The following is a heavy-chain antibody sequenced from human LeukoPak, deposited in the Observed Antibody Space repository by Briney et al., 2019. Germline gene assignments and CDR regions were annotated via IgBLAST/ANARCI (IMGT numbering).Heavy chain of an antibody. CDR3: AKASGYDWGPFDY. CDR2: INWNGETI. CDR1: GFTFDDFG. Sequence: GGSLRLSCATSGFTFDDFGMAWVRQVPGKGPEWVSGINWNGETIAYRDSVKGRFTISRDSARRSVYLQMNSLRDEDTALYYCAKASGYDWGPFDYWGQGTLVTVSS. V-gene: IGHV3-20*04. D-gene: IGHD5-12*01. J-gene: IGHJ4*02.